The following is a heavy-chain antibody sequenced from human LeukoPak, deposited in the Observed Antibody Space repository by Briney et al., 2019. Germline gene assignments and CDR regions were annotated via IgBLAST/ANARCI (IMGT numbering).Heavy chain of an antibody. CDR3: ARDPGAPAAINFDY. Sequence: RSGGSLRLSCAASGFTFSSYWMSWVRQAPGKGLEWVANIKQDGSEKYYVDSVKGRFTISRDNAKNSLYLQMNSLRAEDTAVYYCARDPGAPAAINFDYWGQGTLVTVSS. CDR1: GFTFSSYW. CDR2: IKQDGSEK. V-gene: IGHV3-7*01. J-gene: IGHJ4*02. D-gene: IGHD2-2*01.